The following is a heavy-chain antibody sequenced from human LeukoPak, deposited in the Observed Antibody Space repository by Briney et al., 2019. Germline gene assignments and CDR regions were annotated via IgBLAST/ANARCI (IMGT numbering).Heavy chain of an antibody. J-gene: IGHJ4*02. CDR3: ARSPDYYDSSGYGLDY. CDR1: GGTFSSYA. V-gene: IGHV1-69*13. D-gene: IGHD3-22*01. CDR2: IIPIFGTA. Sequence: SVTVSCKASGGTFSSYAISWVRQAPGQGLEWMGGIIPIFGTANYAQKFQGRVTITADESTSTAYMELSSLRSEDTAVYYCARSPDYYDSSGYGLDYWGQGTLVTVSS.